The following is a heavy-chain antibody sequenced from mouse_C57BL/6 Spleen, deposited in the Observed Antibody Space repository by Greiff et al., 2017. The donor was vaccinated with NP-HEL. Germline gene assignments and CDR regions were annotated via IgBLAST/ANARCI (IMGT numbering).Heavy chain of an antibody. CDR3: ARETGIDY. J-gene: IGHJ2*01. CDR1: GFTFSSYG. CDR2: ISSGGSYT. D-gene: IGHD4-1*01. V-gene: IGHV5-6*01. Sequence: EVHLVESGGDLVKPGGSLKLSCAASGFTFSSYGMSWVRQTPDKRLEWVATISSGGSYTYYPDSVKGRFTISRDNAKNTLYLQMSSLKSEDTAMYYCARETGIDYWGQGTTLTVSS.